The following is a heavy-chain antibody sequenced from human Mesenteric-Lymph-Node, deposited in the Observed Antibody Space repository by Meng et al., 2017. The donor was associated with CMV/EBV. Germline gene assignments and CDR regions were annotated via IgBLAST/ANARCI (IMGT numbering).Heavy chain of an antibody. CDR2: IIPIFGNT. Sequence: SVKVSCKASGGTFSNYIINWVRQAPGQGLEWMGGIIPIFGNTNHAQKFQGRVTITTDESTSTAYMELSSLRSEDTAVYYCARGRGLLWSERAFDIWGQGTMVTVSS. CDR3: ARGRGLLWSERAFDI. V-gene: IGHV1-69*05. J-gene: IGHJ3*02. CDR1: GGTFSNYI. D-gene: IGHD2-21*01.